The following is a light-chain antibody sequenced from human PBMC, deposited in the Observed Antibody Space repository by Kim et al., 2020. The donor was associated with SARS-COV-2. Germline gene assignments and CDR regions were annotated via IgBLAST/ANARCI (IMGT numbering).Light chain of an antibody. J-gene: IGLJ2*01. CDR3: QAWDSTTVV. Sequence: VSPGQTASITCSGQGLTDQYVSWYQQKAGQSPVVVIYQDRRRPSGTPERFSGSNSGNTATLTISGTQSMDEADYYCQAWDSTTVVFGGGTQLTVL. V-gene: IGLV3-1*01. CDR2: QDR. CDR1: GLTDQY.